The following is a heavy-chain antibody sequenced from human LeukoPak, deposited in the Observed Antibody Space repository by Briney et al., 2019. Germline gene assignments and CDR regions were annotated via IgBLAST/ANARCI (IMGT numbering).Heavy chain of an antibody. Sequence: SETLSLTCTVSGGSISSYYWSWIRQPPGKGLEWIGYIYYSGSTNYNPSLKSRVTISVDTSKNQFSLKLSSVTAADTAVYYCARRINGGYFDLWGRGTLVTVSS. V-gene: IGHV4-59*08. D-gene: IGHD3-16*01. CDR1: GGSISSYY. CDR2: IYYSGST. J-gene: IGHJ2*01. CDR3: ARRINGGYFDL.